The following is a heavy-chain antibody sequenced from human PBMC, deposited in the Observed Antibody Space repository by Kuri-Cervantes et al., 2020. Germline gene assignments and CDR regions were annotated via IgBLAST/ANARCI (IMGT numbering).Heavy chain of an antibody. CDR2: IYSGGST. D-gene: IGHD1-1*01. CDR1: GLTVSSNY. J-gene: IGHJ4*02. CDR3: AKVTVGGWKPEGHFDY. V-gene: IGHV3-53*01. Sequence: GGSLRLSCAASGLTVSSNYMSWVRQAPGKGLEWVSVIYSGGSTYYADSVKGRFTISRDNSKNTLYLQMNSLRAEDTAVYYCAKVTVGGWKPEGHFDYWGQGTLVTVSS.